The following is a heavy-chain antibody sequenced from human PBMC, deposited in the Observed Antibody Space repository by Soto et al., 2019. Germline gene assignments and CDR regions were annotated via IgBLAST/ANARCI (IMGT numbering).Heavy chain of an antibody. J-gene: IGHJ4*02. Sequence: QMQLVQSGPEVKKPGTSVKVSCKASGFTFTSSAMQWVRQARGQRLEWIGWIVVGSGNTNHAQKFQERVTITRDMSTSTAYMELSSLRSEDTAVYYCAATGILTGYYTTFDYWGQGTLVTVSS. CDR2: IVVGSGNT. D-gene: IGHD3-9*01. CDR3: AATGILTGYYTTFDY. CDR1: GFTFTSSA. V-gene: IGHV1-58*02.